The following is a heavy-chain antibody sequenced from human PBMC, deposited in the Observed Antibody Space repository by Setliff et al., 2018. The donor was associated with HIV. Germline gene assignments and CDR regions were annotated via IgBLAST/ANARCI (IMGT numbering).Heavy chain of an antibody. CDR1: GFTFSSSW. V-gene: IGHV3-74*01. CDR3: VRDDDTTSHYGLFEF. D-gene: IGHD3-16*01. CDR2: INGDGSFT. J-gene: IGHJ4*02. Sequence: PGGSLRLSCAGSGFTFSSSWMHWVRQAPGKGLVWVSRINGDGSFTVYADSVKGRFTISRDNSKNTLYLQMNSVRGEDTAVYYCVRDDDTTSHYGLFEFWGQGTLVTVSS.